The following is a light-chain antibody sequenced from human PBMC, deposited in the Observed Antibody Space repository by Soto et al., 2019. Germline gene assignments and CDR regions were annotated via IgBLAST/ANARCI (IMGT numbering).Light chain of an antibody. Sequence: DIQMTQSPSTLSASVGDRVTITCRASQSISSWLAWYQQKPGKAPKLLIYDASSLESGVPSRFSGSGSGTEFTLTISSLQPDDFATYYCQHYNSYSPRYTFGQGTKLEIK. V-gene: IGKV1-5*01. CDR1: QSISSW. J-gene: IGKJ2*01. CDR2: DAS. CDR3: QHYNSYSPRYT.